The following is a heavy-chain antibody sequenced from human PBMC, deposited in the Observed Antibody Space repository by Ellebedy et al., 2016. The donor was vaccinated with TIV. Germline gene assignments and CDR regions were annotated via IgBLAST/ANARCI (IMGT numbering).Heavy chain of an antibody. CDR1: GFTFSNAW. Sequence: GESLKISXAASGFTFSNAWMSWVRQAPGKGLEWVGRIKSKTDGGTTDYAAPVKGRFTISRDDSKNTLYLQMNSLKTEDTAVYYCTTLWFGDLAVDYWGQGTLVTVSS. V-gene: IGHV3-15*01. J-gene: IGHJ4*02. CDR2: IKSKTDGGTT. D-gene: IGHD3-10*01. CDR3: TTLWFGDLAVDY.